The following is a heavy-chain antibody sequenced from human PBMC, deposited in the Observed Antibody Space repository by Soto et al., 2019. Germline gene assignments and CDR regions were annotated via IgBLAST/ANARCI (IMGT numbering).Heavy chain of an antibody. CDR1: GSSLSTNGVG. Sequence: QITLKESGPTLVKPTQTLTLTCTFSGSSLSTNGVGVGWIRQPPGKALQWLALIYWDDDKRYSPSLKTRLTITKDTFKNQVVLTMTNMDPVDTATYYCAHRRRYNGNWYAGFDYWGQGTLVTVSS. CDR2: IYWDDDK. CDR3: AHRRRYNGNWYAGFDY. V-gene: IGHV2-5*02. J-gene: IGHJ4*02. D-gene: IGHD6-13*01.